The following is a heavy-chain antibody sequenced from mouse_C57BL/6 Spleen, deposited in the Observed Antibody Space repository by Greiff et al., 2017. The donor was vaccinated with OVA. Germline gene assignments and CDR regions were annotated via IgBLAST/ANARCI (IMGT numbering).Heavy chain of an antibody. CDR3: ATYYYGSGYAMDY. CDR2: ISSGSSTI. CDR1: GFTFSDYG. V-gene: IGHV5-17*01. Sequence: EVQLVESGGGLVKPGGSLKLSCAASGFTFSDYGMHWVRQAPEKGLEWVAYISSGSSTIYYADTVKGRFTISRDNAKNTLFLQMTSLRSEDTAMYYCATYYYGSGYAMDYWGKGTSVTVSS. J-gene: IGHJ4*01. D-gene: IGHD1-1*01.